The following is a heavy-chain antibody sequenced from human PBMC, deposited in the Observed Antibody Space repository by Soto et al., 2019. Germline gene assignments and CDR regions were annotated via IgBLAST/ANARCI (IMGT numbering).Heavy chain of an antibody. J-gene: IGHJ4*02. V-gene: IGHV1-3*01. CDR1: WYTLTSHG. D-gene: IGHD3-10*01. Sequence: GGSVKVSCKGSWYTLTSHGMHLGRQGPGQSLEWMGWINAGNGNTKYSQKLLGRVTITRDSSATTAYMELSSLISDDTANYFCARSAELTVRSSGDFWGQGTLVTVSS. CDR3: ARSAELTVRSSGDF. CDR2: INAGNGNT.